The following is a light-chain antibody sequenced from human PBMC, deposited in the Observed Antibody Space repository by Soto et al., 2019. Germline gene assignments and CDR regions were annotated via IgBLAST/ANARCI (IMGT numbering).Light chain of an antibody. Sequence: DVVITQTPLSLSVAPGQPASMSCKSSQSLLHITGETFLFWYLQKPGQSPQLLIYEVSTRVSGVPDRFSGSGSGTDFTLEISRVETDDVGIYYCMQSTQLPPNFGQGTRLEIK. J-gene: IGKJ5*01. CDR1: QSLLHITGETF. CDR3: MQSTQLPPN. CDR2: EVS. V-gene: IGKV2D-29*02.